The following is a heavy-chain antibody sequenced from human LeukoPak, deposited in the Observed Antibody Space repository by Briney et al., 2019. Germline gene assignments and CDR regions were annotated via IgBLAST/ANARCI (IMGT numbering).Heavy chain of an antibody. Sequence: SETLSLTCTVSGGSISSYYWSWIRQPAGKGLEWIGYIYYSGSTNYNPSLKSRVTISVDTSKNQFSLKLSSVTAADTAVYYCARGYDFWSGYYRDDAFDIWGQGTMVTVSS. CDR1: GGSISSYY. CDR3: ARGYDFWSGYYRDDAFDI. D-gene: IGHD3-3*01. J-gene: IGHJ3*02. V-gene: IGHV4-59*01. CDR2: IYYSGST.